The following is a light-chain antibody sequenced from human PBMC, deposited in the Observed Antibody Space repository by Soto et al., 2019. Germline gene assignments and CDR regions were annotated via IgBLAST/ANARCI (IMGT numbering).Light chain of an antibody. V-gene: IGLV3-1*01. CDR2: QDT. J-gene: IGLJ2*01. CDR1: KLGDKY. CDR3: QAWDSSTVV. Sequence: SYELTQPPSVSVSPGQTASITCSGDKLGDKYVCWYQQKPGQSPVLVIYQDTKRPSGIPERFSGSNSGNTASLTISGTQAMDEADYYCQAWDSSTVVFGGGTKLTVL.